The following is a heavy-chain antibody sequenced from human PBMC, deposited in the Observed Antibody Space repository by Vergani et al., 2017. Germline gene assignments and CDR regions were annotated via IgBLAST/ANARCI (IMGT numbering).Heavy chain of an antibody. CDR2: IYSGGST. J-gene: IGHJ6*02. Sequence: EVQLVESGGGLVQPGGSLRLSCAASGFTVSSNYMSWVRQAPGKGLEWVSVIYSGGSTYYADSVKGRFTISRHNSKNTLYLQMNGLRAEDTAVYYCARDRVDIVATTTYYYYYYGMDVWGQGTTVTVSS. D-gene: IGHD5-12*01. CDR1: GFTVSSNY. V-gene: IGHV3-53*04. CDR3: ARDRVDIVATTTYYYYYYGMDV.